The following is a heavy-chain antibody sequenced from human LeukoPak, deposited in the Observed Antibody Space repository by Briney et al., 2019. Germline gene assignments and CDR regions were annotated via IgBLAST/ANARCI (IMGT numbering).Heavy chain of an antibody. Sequence: RPSETLSLTCTVSGGSISSYYRSWIRQPPGKGLEWIGYIYYSGSTNYNPSLKSRVTISVDTSKNQFSLKLSSVTAADTAVYYCARDGEQLWANDAFDIWGQGTMVTVSS. V-gene: IGHV4-59*01. CDR3: ARDGEQLWANDAFDI. D-gene: IGHD5-18*01. J-gene: IGHJ3*02. CDR2: IYYSGST. CDR1: GGSISSYY.